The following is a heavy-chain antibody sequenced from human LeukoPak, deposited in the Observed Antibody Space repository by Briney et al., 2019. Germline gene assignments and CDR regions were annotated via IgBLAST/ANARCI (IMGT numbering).Heavy chain of an antibody. CDR2: IYYSGST. D-gene: IGHD1-26*01. Sequence: SETLSLTCTVSGGSISSSSYYWGWIRQLPGKGLEWIGSIYYSGSTYYNPSLKSRVTISVDTSKNQFSLKLSSVTAADTAVYYCARHTGIVGATTWFDPWGQGTLVTVSS. J-gene: IGHJ5*02. CDR3: ARHTGIVGATTWFDP. V-gene: IGHV4-39*01. CDR1: GGSISSSSYY.